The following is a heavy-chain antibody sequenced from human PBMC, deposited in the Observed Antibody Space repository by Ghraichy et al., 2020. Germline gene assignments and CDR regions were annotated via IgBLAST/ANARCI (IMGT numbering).Heavy chain of an antibody. CDR3: ARVRIQMWFDASDI. J-gene: IGHJ3*02. CDR1: GFTFSNYW. CDR2: IKLDRTEK. D-gene: IGHD5-18*01. V-gene: IGHV3-7*01. Sequence: GGSLRLSCAASGFTFSNYWMSWVRQVPGKGLEWVANIKLDRTEKHYVDSVRGRFTISRDNAKNSLYLQMNSLRAEDTAVYYCARVRIQMWFDASDIWGQGTSVTVSS.